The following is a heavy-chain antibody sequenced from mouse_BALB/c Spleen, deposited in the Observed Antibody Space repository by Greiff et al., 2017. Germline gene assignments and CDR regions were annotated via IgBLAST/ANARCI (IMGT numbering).Heavy chain of an antibody. V-gene: IGHV3-2*02. Sequence: EVQLQESGPGLVKPSQSLSLTCTVTGYSITSDYAWNWIRQFPGNKLEWMGYISYSGSTSYNPSLKSRISITRDTSKNQFFLQLNSVTTEDTATYYCAREITTPYAMDYWGQGTSVTVSS. CDR2: ISYSGST. J-gene: IGHJ4*01. CDR1: GYSITSDYA. CDR3: AREITTPYAMDY. D-gene: IGHD2-4*01.